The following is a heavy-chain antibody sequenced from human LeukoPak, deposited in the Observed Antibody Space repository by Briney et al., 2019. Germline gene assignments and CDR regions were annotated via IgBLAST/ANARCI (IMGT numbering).Heavy chain of an antibody. CDR1: GGSISSYY. CDR2: IYYSGSI. J-gene: IGHJ3*02. CDR3: ARSPITMISQSGLPRGIDAFDI. Sequence: SETLSLTCTVSGGSISSYYWSWIRQPPGKGLEWIGYIYYSGSINYNPSLKSRVTISVDTSKNQFSLKLSSVTAADTAVYYCARSPITMISQSGLPRGIDAFDIWGQGTMVTVSS. D-gene: IGHD3-22*01. V-gene: IGHV4-59*08.